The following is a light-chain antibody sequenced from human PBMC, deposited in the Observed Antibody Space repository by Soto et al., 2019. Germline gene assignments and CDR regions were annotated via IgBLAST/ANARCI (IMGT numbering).Light chain of an antibody. Sequence: EMVLTQSPGTLSLSPGERATLSCRSSHSVSSNYLAWYQQKPGQAPRLLIYDVSSRATGIPDRFSGSGSGTDFTLTISSLEPVDFAVYYCQQYGISPTFGQGTKVEIK. CDR2: DVS. CDR1: HSVSSNY. CDR3: QQYGISPT. V-gene: IGKV3-20*01. J-gene: IGKJ1*01.